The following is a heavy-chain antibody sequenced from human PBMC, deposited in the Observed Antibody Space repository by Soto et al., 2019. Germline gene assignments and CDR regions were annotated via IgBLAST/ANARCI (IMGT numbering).Heavy chain of an antibody. CDR1: GFTFSSYA. CDR2: ISGSGGST. V-gene: IGHV3-23*01. J-gene: IGHJ3*02. D-gene: IGHD3-22*01. CDR3: AKNGRITMIAVVITHDAFDI. Sequence: QPGGSLRLSCAASGFTFSSYAMSWVRQAPGKGLEWVSAISGSGGSTYYADSVKGRFTISRDNSKNTLYLQMNSLRAEDTAVYYCAKNGRITMIAVVITHDAFDIWGQGTMVTVSS.